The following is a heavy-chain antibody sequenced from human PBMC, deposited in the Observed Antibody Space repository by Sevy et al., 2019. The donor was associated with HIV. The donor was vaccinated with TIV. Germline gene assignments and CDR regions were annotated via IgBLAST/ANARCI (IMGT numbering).Heavy chain of an antibody. Sequence: GGSLRLSCAASGFTVSNNYISWVRQAPGKGLEWVSALYAGGNPYYADSVKGRFTISRDNAKNSLYLQMNSLRAEDTAVYYCARNGGYADYGMDVWGQGTTVTVSS. J-gene: IGHJ6*02. V-gene: IGHV3-66*01. CDR3: ARNGGYADYGMDV. CDR1: GFTVSNNY. CDR2: LYAGGNP. D-gene: IGHD5-12*01.